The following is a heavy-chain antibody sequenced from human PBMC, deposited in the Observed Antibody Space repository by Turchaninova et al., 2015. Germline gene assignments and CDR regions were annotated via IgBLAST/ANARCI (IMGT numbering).Heavy chain of an antibody. J-gene: IGHJ4*02. D-gene: IGHD2-2*02. V-gene: IGHV4-34*01. CDR2: INYSGRT. Sequence: QVQLQQWGAGLLKPSETLSLTCAVFGGAFSGSYWSWIRQPPGKGLEWIGEINYSGRTHYSPSPTTRVTISVDTSKNHVSLKLSSVTAADTAVYYCASQNCSSTSCYTFDYWGQGTLVTVSS. CDR1: GGAFSGSY. CDR3: ASQNCSSTSCYTFDY.